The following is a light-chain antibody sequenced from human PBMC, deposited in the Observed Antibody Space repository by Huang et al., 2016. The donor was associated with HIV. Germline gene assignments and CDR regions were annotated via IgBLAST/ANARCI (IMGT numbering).Light chain of an antibody. J-gene: IGKJ2*01. V-gene: IGKV1-8*01. Sequence: AIRITQSPSSLSASTGDRVTITCRASQGISSYLAWYQQKPGKAPKLRSYAASTLQSGVPSRVSGSGSGTDFTLTISCLQSEDFATYYCQQYYSYPYTFGQGTKLEIK. CDR2: AAS. CDR3: QQYYSYPYT. CDR1: QGISSY.